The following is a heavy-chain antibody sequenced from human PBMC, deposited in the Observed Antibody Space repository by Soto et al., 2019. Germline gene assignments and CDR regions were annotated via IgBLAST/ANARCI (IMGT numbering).Heavy chain of an antibody. J-gene: IGHJ4*02. Sequence: ASVKVSCKASGYTFTSYGISWVRQAPGQGLEWMGWISAYNGNTNYAQKLQGRVTMTTDTSTSTAYMELRSLRSDDTAVYYCARDLYTRGYSGYDPIDYWGQGTLVTVS. CDR2: ISAYNGNT. CDR3: ARDLYTRGYSGYDPIDY. V-gene: IGHV1-18*01. CDR1: GYTFTSYG. D-gene: IGHD5-12*01.